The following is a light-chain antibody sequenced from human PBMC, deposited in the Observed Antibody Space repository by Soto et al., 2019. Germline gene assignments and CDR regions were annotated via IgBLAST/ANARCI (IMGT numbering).Light chain of an antibody. CDR3: QQYDSSLGLT. CDR1: QGISSW. J-gene: IGKJ4*01. Sequence: DIQMTQSPSSVSASVGDRVTITCRASQGISSWLAWYQQKPGKAPKLLIYAASSRATGIPDRFSGSGSGTDFTLTISRLEPEDFAVYYCQQYDSSLGLTFGGGTKVEIK. CDR2: AAS. V-gene: IGKV1-12*01.